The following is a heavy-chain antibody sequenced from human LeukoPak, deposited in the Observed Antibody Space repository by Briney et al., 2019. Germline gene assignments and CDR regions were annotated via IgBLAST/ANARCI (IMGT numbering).Heavy chain of an antibody. V-gene: IGHV1-69*01. J-gene: IGHJ4*02. CDR2: IIPIFGTT. Sequence: SVKVSCKASGGTFSSYSISWVRQAPGQGLEWMGGIIPIFGTTNYAHKFQGRVTLTADESTSTADMELSSLRSEDTAVYYCARFPYGSGSYTFDYWGQGSLVTVSS. CDR1: GGTFSSYS. CDR3: ARFPYGSGSYTFDY. D-gene: IGHD3-10*01.